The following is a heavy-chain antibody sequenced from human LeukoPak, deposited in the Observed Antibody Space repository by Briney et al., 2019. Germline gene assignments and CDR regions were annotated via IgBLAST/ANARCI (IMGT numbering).Heavy chain of an antibody. Sequence: KPSETLSLTCTVSGYSISSGYYWGWIRQPPGKGLEWIGSIYHSGSTYYNPSLKSRVTISVDTSKNQFSLKLSSVTAADTAVYYCAKTGTTSGGATYYYYYGMDVWGQGTTVTVSS. CDR2: IYHSGST. V-gene: IGHV4-38-2*02. D-gene: IGHD1-1*01. CDR3: AKTGTTSGGATYYYYYGMDV. J-gene: IGHJ6*02. CDR1: GYSISSGYY.